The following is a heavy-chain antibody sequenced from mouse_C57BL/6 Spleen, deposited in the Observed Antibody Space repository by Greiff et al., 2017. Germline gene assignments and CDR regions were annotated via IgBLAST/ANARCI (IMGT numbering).Heavy chain of an antibody. CDR1: GYTFTDYE. V-gene: IGHV1-15*01. D-gene: IGHD4-1*01. CDR3: TRSPSGTGWYFDY. CDR2: IDPETGGT. Sequence: VQLQQPGAELVRPGASVTLSCKASGYTFTDYEMHWVKQTPVHGLEWIGAIDPETGGTAYNQKFKGKAILTADKSSSTAYMELRSLTSEDSAVYYCTRSPSGTGWYFDYWGQGTTLTVSS. J-gene: IGHJ2*01.